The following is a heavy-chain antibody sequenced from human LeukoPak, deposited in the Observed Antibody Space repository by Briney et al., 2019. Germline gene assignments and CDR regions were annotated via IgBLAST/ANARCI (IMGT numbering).Heavy chain of an antibody. Sequence: ASVKVSCKASGYTFTSYGTSRVRQAPGQGLEWMGWISAYNGDTNYAQKLQGRVTMTTDTSTSTAYMELRSLRSDDTAVYYCARRRTYYDILTGYGFDYWGQGTLVTVSS. CDR1: GYTFTSYG. V-gene: IGHV1-18*01. J-gene: IGHJ4*02. D-gene: IGHD3-9*01. CDR2: ISAYNGDT. CDR3: ARRRTYYDILTGYGFDY.